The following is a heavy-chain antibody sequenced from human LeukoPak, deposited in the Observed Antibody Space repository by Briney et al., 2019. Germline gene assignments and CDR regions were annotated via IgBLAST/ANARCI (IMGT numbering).Heavy chain of an antibody. CDR3: AKGSEYSSSSSGYYYYMDV. CDR1: GFTFDDYA. D-gene: IGHD6-6*01. CDR2: ISWDGGST. J-gene: IGHJ6*03. Sequence: GGSLRLSCAASGFTFDDYAMHWVRQAPGKGLEWVSLISWDGGSTYYADSVKGRFTISRDNSKNSLYLQMNSLRAEDTALYYCAKGSEYSSSSSGYYYYMDVWGKGTTVTVSS. V-gene: IGHV3-43D*03.